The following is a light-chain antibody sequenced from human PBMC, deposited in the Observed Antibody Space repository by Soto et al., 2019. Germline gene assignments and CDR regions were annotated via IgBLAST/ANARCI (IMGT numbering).Light chain of an antibody. CDR3: QQYNNWLGT. CDR1: QSVSSN. CDR2: GAS. J-gene: IGKJ1*01. Sequence: EIVMTQSPATLSLSPGERATLSCRASQSVSSNLAWYQQKPGQAPSLLIYGASTRATGIPARFSGSGSGTEFTLTISSPQSEDFAVYYCQQYNNWLGTFGQGTKVEIK. V-gene: IGKV3-15*01.